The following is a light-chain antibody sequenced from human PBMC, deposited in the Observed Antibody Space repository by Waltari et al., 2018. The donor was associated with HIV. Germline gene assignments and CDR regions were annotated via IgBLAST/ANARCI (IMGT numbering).Light chain of an antibody. V-gene: IGLV2-11*01. J-gene: IGLJ1*01. CDR3: CSYAGSSYV. Sequence: QSALTQPRSVSGSPGQSVTISCTGTSSDVGAYNYVSWYQQHPGKAPKLMIYDVTKRPSVVPDRFSGSKSGNTAPLTISGLQAEDEADYYCCSYAGSSYVFGTGTNVTVL. CDR2: DVT. CDR1: SSDVGAYNY.